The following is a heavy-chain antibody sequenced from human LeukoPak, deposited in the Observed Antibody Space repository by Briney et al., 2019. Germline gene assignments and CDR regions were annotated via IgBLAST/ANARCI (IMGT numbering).Heavy chain of an antibody. CDR2: FIPIFGTA. Sequence: GASVTVSCKASGGTFSSYAISWVRQAPGQGLEWMGRFIPIFGTANYAQKFQGRVTITTDESTSTAYMELSSLRSEDTAVYYCARNMYYDILTGPIDWGQGTLVTVSS. V-gene: IGHV1-69*05. CDR3: ARNMYYDILTGPID. J-gene: IGHJ4*02. CDR1: GGTFSSYA. D-gene: IGHD3-9*01.